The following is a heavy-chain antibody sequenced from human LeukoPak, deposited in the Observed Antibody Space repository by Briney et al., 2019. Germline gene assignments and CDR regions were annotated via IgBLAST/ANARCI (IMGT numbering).Heavy chain of an antibody. V-gene: IGHV3-21*01. CDR2: ISSSSSYI. Sequence: GGSLRLSCAASGFTFSSYSMNWVRQASGKGLEWVSSISSSSSYIYYADSVKGRFTISRDNAKNSLYLQMNSLRAEDTAVYYCARDSLHRPSLDVWGQGTTVTVSS. CDR3: ARDSLHRPSLDV. CDR1: GFTFSSYS. D-gene: IGHD6-6*01. J-gene: IGHJ6*02.